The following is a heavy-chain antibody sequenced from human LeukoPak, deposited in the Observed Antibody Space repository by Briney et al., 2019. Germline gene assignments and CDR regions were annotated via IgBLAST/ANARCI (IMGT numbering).Heavy chain of an antibody. V-gene: IGHV3-11*06. J-gene: IGHJ6*02. Sequence: PGGSLRLSCAPFGFTFSDYYMSWIRQAPGKGLEWVSYISSSTGFTNYGDSVRGRFTISRDNAENVLYLHMDSLRAEDTGVYYCARVGQAYYYGMDVWGQGTTITVSS. CDR3: ARVGQAYYYGMDV. CDR1: GFTFSDYY. CDR2: ISSSTGFT.